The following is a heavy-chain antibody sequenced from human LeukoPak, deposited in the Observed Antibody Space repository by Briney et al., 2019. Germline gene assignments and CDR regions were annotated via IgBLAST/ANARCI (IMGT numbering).Heavy chain of an antibody. V-gene: IGHV3-20*04. J-gene: IGHJ6*03. CDR2: INWNGGST. CDR1: GFTFDDYG. Sequence: RSGGSLRLXCAASGFTFDDYGMSWVRQAPGKGLEWVSGINWNGGSTGYVDSVKGRFTISRDNAKNSLYLQMNSLRAEDTALYYCARALSDYVDYYYYYYMDVWGKGTTVTVSS. D-gene: IGHD4-17*01. CDR3: ARALSDYVDYYYYYYMDV.